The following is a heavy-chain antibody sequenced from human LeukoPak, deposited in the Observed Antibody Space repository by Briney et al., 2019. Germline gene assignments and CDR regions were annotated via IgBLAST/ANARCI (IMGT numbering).Heavy chain of an antibody. D-gene: IGHD3-22*01. V-gene: IGHV1-46*01. CDR2: INPSGGST. J-gene: IGHJ4*02. CDR3: ARARDYYDSSGYYPEGY. CDR1: GYTFTSYY. Sequence: ASVKVSCKASGYTFTSYYMHWVRQATGQGLEWMGIINPSGGSTSYAQKFQGRVTMTRDTSTSTVYMELSSLRSEDTAVYYCARARDYYDSSGYYPEGYWGQGTLVTVSS.